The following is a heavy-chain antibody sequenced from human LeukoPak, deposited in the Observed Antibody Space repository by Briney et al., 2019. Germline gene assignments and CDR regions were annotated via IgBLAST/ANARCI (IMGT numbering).Heavy chain of an antibody. D-gene: IGHD3-10*01. J-gene: IGHJ5*02. CDR3: AIQVRGVIEWFDP. Sequence: GESLKISCKGSGYSFTSYWISWVRQMPGKGLEWMGRIDPSDSYTNYSPSFQGHVTISADKSISTAYLQWSSLKASDTAMYYCAIQVRGVIEWFDPWGQGTLVTVSS. V-gene: IGHV5-10-1*01. CDR2: IDPSDSYT. CDR1: GYSFTSYW.